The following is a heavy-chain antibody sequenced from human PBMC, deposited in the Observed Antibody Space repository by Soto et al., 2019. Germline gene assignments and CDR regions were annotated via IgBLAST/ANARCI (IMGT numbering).Heavy chain of an antibody. Sequence: QVQLVESGGGVVQPGRSLRLSCAASGFPFSSYGMHWVREAPGKGLEWVAVISYDGSNKYYADSVKGRFTISRDNSASTLYLQMNSLRREDTALDYCVGGQYYFDYRGQGTLVTVSP. J-gene: IGHJ4*02. CDR3: VGGQYYFDY. CDR2: ISYDGSNK. V-gene: IGHV3-30*03. CDR1: GFPFSSYG. D-gene: IGHD3-10*01.